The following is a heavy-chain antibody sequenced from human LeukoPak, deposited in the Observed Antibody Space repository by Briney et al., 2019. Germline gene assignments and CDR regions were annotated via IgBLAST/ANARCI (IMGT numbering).Heavy chain of an antibody. V-gene: IGHV4-34*01. CDR1: GRSFSGYY. J-gene: IGHJ5*02. D-gene: IGHD3-22*01. Sequence: SHTLSLTCAVLGRSFSGYYWSGIRQPPGQGLEWIGEINHRESTNYNPSLTSRVTISVDTSKNQFSLKLSSVTAADTAVYYCARNNKWLLLRNWFDPWGQGTLVTVSS. CDR2: INHREST. CDR3: ARNNKWLLLRNWFDP.